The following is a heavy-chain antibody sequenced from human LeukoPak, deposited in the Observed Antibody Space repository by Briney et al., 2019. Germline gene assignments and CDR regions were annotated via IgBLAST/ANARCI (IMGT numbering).Heavy chain of an antibody. D-gene: IGHD2-2*01. V-gene: IGHV3-23*01. CDR3: AKGGYCSSSGCYYGWFEP. CDR2: TSAGGSST. CDR1: GFSFSSYA. Sequence: GGSLRLSCAASGFSFSSYAMHWVRQAPGKGLEWVSTTSAGGSSTYYADSVKGRFTISRDNSKNTFYLQMNSLRAEDTAAYYCAKGGYCSSSGCYYGWFEPWGQGTLVTVSS. J-gene: IGHJ5*02.